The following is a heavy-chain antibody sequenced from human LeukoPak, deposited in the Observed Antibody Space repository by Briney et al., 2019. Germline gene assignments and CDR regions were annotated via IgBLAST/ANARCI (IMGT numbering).Heavy chain of an antibody. Sequence: GRSLTLSCAASGVTVSSSYMGWLRQAPRKGLEWVSVINSDGTTYYADSVKGRFTASRDPSKNTLSLQMSSLRVEDTAVYYCTRDSTTWARSGYWGQGTLVTVSS. CDR1: GVTVSSSY. J-gene: IGHJ4*02. CDR2: INSDGTT. V-gene: IGHV3-66*01. CDR3: TRDSTTWARSGY. D-gene: IGHD2/OR15-2a*01.